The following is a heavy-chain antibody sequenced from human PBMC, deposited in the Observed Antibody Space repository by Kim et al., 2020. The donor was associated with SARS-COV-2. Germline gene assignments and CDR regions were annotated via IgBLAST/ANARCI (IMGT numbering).Heavy chain of an antibody. CDR3: MKDRLGGGFDY. D-gene: IGHD3-16*01. J-gene: IGHJ4*03. Sequence: GGSLRLSCAISGLTFSAYDMNWVRLSPGKGLEWVSVITKNSATIYYEDSVMGRFTISRDNAKNSLYLQMNSLRDEDTAVYYCMKDRLGGGFDYWGQGTLV. V-gene: IGHV3-48*02. CDR2: ITKNSATI. CDR1: GLTFSAYD.